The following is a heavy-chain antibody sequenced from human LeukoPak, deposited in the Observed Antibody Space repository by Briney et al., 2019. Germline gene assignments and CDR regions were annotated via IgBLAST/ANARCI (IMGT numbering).Heavy chain of an antibody. CDR3: ARDGHMYYYDSSGYYRN. CDR1: GYTFTSYY. V-gene: IGHV1-46*01. Sequence: ASVKVSCKASGYTFTSYYMHWVRQAPGQGLEWMGIINPSGGSTSYAQKFQGRATMTRDTSTSTVYMELSSLRSEDTAVYYCARDGHMYYYDSSGYYRNWGQGTLVTVSS. CDR2: INPSGGST. J-gene: IGHJ4*02. D-gene: IGHD3-22*01.